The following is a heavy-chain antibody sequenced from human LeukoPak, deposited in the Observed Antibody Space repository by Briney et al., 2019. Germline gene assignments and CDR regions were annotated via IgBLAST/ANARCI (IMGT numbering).Heavy chain of an antibody. CDR3: ARVGDGLNDAFDI. CDR2: INPNSGGT. D-gene: IGHD5-24*01. V-gene: IGHV1-2*06. J-gene: IGHJ3*02. Sequence: ASVKVSCKASGYTFTGYYMHWVRQAPGQGLEWMGRINPNSGGTNYAQKFQGRVTMTRDTSISTAYMELSRLRSDDTAVYYCARVGDGLNDAFDIWGRGTMVTVSS. CDR1: GYTFTGYY.